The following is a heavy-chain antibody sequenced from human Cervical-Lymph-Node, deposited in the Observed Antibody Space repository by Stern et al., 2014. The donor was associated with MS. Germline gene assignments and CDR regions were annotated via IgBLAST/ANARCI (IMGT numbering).Heavy chain of an antibody. V-gene: IGHV4-31*03. Sequence: QLQLQESGPGLVKPSQTLSLTCTVSGGSVNIGGYFWTWIRQHPGKGLEWIGYIYHSGSTDYNPSLKSRVTISEDTSKNQFSLTLSSVTDADTAVYYCARRGYSYGFDSWGQGTLVTVSS. CDR2: IYHSGST. CDR1: GGSVNIGGYF. CDR3: ARRGYSYGFDS. J-gene: IGHJ4*02. D-gene: IGHD5-18*01.